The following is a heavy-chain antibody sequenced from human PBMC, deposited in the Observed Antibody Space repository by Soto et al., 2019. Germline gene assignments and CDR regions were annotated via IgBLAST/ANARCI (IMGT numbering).Heavy chain of an antibody. D-gene: IGHD1-1*01. Sequence: ETLSLTCTVSGGSISRSSYYWGWIRQPPGKGLEWIGSIYYSGSTYYNPSLKSRVTISVDTSKNQFSLKLSSVTAADTAVYYCARHDWNGVDYWGQGTLVTVSS. CDR1: GGSISRSSYY. CDR3: ARHDWNGVDY. J-gene: IGHJ4*02. CDR2: IYYSGST. V-gene: IGHV4-39*01.